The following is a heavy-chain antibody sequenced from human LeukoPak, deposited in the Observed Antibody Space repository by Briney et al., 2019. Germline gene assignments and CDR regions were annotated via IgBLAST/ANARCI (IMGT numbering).Heavy chain of an antibody. Sequence: GGSLRLSCAASGFTFSSYGMHWVRQAPGKGLEWVGVIAYNRSVSSDGITKNYADSVKGRFTISRDNAKNSLYLQMNSLRAEDTAVYYCASFLGADAFDIWGQGTMVTVSS. CDR2: IAYNRSVSSDGITK. CDR1: GFTFSSYG. CDR3: ASFLGADAFDI. J-gene: IGHJ3*02. V-gene: IGHV3-48*04. D-gene: IGHD1-26*01.